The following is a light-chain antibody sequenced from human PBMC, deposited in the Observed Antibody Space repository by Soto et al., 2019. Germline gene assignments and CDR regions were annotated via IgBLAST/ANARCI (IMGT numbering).Light chain of an antibody. CDR2: EVS. CDR1: SRDVGGYNF. V-gene: IGLV2-8*01. Sequence: QSALTQPPSASGSPGQSVTISCTGTSRDVGGYNFVSWYRQHPGTAPKLMISEVSKRPSGVPDRFSGSKSVTTAALTVSGLQAEDEADYYCSSYAGSNTYVFGTGTKVTVL. J-gene: IGLJ1*01. CDR3: SSYAGSNTYV.